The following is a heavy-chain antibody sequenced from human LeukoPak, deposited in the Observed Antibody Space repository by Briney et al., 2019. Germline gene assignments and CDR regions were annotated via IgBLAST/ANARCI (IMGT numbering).Heavy chain of an antibody. CDR2: IKQGGSEK. CDR1: GLTFSRYW. V-gene: IGHV3-7*01. CDR3: ASRYCTGVNCFAASYMCMDV. J-gene: IGHJ6*03. D-gene: IGHD2-8*02. Sequence: PGGSLRLSCAASGLTFSRYWMTWFRQAPGKGLEWVANIKQGGSEKYYVDSVKGRFTISRDNADRSLYLQMTSLRVEDTAVYFCASRYCTGVNCFAASYMCMDVWGKGTTVTVSS.